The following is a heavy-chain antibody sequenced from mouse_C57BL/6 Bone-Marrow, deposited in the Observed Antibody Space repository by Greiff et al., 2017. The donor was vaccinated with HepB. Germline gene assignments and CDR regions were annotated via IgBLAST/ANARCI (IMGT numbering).Heavy chain of an antibody. CDR3: ARGWLRRRTWFAY. Sequence: QVQLQQPGAELVKPGASVKMSCKASGYTFTSYWITWVKQRPGQGLEWIGDIYPGSGSTNYHEKFKSKATLTVDTSSSTAYMQLSSLTSEDSAVYYCARGWLRRRTWFAYWGQGTLVTVSA. CDR1: GYTFTSYW. D-gene: IGHD2-2*01. V-gene: IGHV1-55*01. CDR2: IYPGSGST. J-gene: IGHJ3*01.